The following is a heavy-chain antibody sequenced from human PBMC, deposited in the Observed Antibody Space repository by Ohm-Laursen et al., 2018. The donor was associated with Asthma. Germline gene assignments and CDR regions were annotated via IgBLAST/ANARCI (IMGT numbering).Heavy chain of an antibody. Sequence: SLRLSCSAPGFTFSSYAMHWVRQAPGKGLEWVAVISYDGSNKYYADSVKGRFTISRDNSKNTLYLQMNSLRAEDTAVYYCANVAGGYCTGGVCGYFDYWSQGTLVTVSS. D-gene: IGHD2-8*02. CDR3: ANVAGGYCTGGVCGYFDY. CDR2: ISYDGSNK. V-gene: IGHV3-30-3*01. J-gene: IGHJ4*02. CDR1: GFTFSSYA.